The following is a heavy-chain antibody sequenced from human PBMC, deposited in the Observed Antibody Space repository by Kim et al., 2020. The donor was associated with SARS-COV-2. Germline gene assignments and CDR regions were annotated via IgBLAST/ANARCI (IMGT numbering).Heavy chain of an antibody. CDR1: GGSISSSSYY. Sequence: SETLSLTCTVSGGSISSSSYYWGWIRQPPGKGLEWIGSIYYSGRSSYNPSLKSRVTISVDTSKNQLSLRLSSVTAADTAVYYCARDKRYQLLGVDYYYYGMYVWGEGTTVTLSP. J-gene: IGHJ6*01. CDR3: ARDKRYQLLGVDYYYYGMYV. V-gene: IGHV4-39*07. CDR2: IYYSGRS. D-gene: IGHD2-2*01.